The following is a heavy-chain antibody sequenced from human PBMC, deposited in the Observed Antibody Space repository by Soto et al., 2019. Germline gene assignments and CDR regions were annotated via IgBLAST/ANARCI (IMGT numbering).Heavy chain of an antibody. Sequence: ASVKVSCKASGYTFTGYYMHWVRQAPGQGLEWMGWINPNSGGTNYAQKFQGWVTMTRDTSISTAYMELSRLRSDDTAVYYCAREEGYYDSSGYYIYWGQGTLVTVS. J-gene: IGHJ4*02. CDR3: AREEGYYDSSGYYIY. CDR2: INPNSGGT. D-gene: IGHD3-22*01. V-gene: IGHV1-2*04. CDR1: GYTFTGYY.